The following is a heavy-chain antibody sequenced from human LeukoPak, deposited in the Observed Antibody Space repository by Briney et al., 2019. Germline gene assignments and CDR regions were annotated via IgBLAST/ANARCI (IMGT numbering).Heavy chain of an antibody. CDR2: ISYDGSNK. D-gene: IGHD3-22*01. CDR3: ARVQYYDSSGYEGAQYFQH. CDR1: GFTFSSYA. J-gene: IGHJ1*01. V-gene: IGHV3-30-3*01. Sequence: GGSLRLSCAASGFTFSSYAMHWVRQAPGKGLEWVAVISYDGSNKYYADSVKGRFTISRDNSKNTLYLQMNSLRAEDTAVYYCARVQYYDSSGYEGAQYFQHWGQGTLVTVSP.